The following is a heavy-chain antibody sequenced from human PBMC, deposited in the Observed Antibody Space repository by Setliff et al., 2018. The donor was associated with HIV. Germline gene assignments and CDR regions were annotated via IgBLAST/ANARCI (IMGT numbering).Heavy chain of an antibody. D-gene: IGHD2-15*01. J-gene: IGHJ4*02. CDR1: GGSLSSTTYY. Sequence: SETLSLTCIVAGGSLSSTTYYWAWIRQPPGKALEWIGSVNYSGTTYYNPSLKSRVTMSVGMSKNYFFLRLTSVTAADTAVYYCARGVDTDIVVVVAATFFDYWGQGTLVTVSS. CDR3: ARGVDTDIVVVVAATFFDY. CDR2: VNYSGTT. V-gene: IGHV4-39*02.